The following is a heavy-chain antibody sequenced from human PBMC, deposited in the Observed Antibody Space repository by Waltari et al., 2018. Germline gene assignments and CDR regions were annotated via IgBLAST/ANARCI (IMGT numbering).Heavy chain of an antibody. Sequence: EEQLVESGGGLAQPGESLRLSCAASGFTFSRYWMDWVRQAPGKGVVWFSRINSDGSSTTYADSVKGRFTISRDNAKNTLYVQMNRLRAEDTAVYYCARVATKTYSSPVPGRPYYYGMDVWGQGTTVTVSS. CDR1: GFTFSRYW. CDR2: INSDGSST. V-gene: IGHV3-74*01. CDR3: ARVATKTYSSPVPGRPYYYGMDV. D-gene: IGHD6-19*01. J-gene: IGHJ6*02.